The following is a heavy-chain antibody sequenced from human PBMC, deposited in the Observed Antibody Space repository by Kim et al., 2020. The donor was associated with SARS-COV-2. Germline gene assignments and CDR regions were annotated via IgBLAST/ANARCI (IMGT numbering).Heavy chain of an antibody. V-gene: IGHV3-9*01. CDR2: ISWNSGSI. CDR3: AKGSTIAVADCFDY. Sequence: GGSLRLSCAASGFTFGDYAMHWVRQAPGKGLEWVSGISWNSGSIGYADSVKGRFTISRDNAKNSLYLQMNSLRAEDTALYYCAKGSTIAVADCFDYWGQGTLVTVSS. J-gene: IGHJ4*02. CDR1: GFTFGDYA. D-gene: IGHD6-19*01.